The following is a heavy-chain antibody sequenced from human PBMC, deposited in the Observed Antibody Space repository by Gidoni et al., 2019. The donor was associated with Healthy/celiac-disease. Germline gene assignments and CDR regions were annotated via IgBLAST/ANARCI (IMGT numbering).Heavy chain of an antibody. J-gene: IGHJ4*02. V-gene: IGHV3-23*01. CDR1: GFTFSSYA. Sequence: EVQLLESGGGLVQPGGSLSLSCAASGFTFSSYAMSWVRQAPGKGLEWVSAISGSGGSTYYADSVKGRFTISRDNSKNTLYLQMNSLRAEDTAVYYCAKDKKIGTRMGGFDYWGQGTLVTVSS. D-gene: IGHD1-1*01. CDR2: ISGSGGST. CDR3: AKDKKIGTRMGGFDY.